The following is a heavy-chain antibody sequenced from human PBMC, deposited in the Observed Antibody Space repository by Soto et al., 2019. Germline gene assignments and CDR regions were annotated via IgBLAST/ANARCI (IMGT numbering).Heavy chain of an antibody. J-gene: IGHJ4*02. Sequence: QITLKESGPPLVKPTQTLTLTCTFSGFSLSTSGVGVGWIRQPPGKALEWLALIYWDDDKRYSPSLKSRLTITKDTSKNQVVLTMTNMDPVDTATYYCAHGTTTILYVWGSYRWEYYFDYWGQGTLVTVSS. D-gene: IGHD3-16*02. CDR2: IYWDDDK. CDR3: AHGTTTILYVWGSYRWEYYFDY. CDR1: GFSLSTSGVG. V-gene: IGHV2-5*02.